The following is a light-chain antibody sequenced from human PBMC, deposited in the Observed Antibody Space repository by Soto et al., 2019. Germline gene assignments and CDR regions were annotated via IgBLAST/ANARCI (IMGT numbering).Light chain of an antibody. J-gene: IGKJ1*01. CDR3: QQSNSYSWT. V-gene: IGKV1-5*03. CDR2: KAS. Sequence: DIPMTQSLSSLSPSAGDRVTITCRASQGISSALAWYQQKTGEDPKLLIYKASNLENGVPSRFSGSVSGTEFNLTISRLQSDDCATYEGQQSNSYSWTFGQGPKVAIK. CDR1: QGISSA.